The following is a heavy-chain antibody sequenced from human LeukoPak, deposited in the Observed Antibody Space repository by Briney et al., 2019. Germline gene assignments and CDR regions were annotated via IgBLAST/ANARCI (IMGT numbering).Heavy chain of an antibody. D-gene: IGHD1-26*01. V-gene: IGHV3-7*01. Sequence: GGSLRLSCAVSGLTFSSSWMDWVRQAPGKGLEWVASISPDGNKKYSADSVKGRITISRDNSKNTLYLQMNRLRAEDKAVYYCARDRSGSHDYWGQGTLVTVSS. CDR3: ARDRSGSHDY. CDR1: GLTFSSSW. CDR2: ISPDGNKK. J-gene: IGHJ4*02.